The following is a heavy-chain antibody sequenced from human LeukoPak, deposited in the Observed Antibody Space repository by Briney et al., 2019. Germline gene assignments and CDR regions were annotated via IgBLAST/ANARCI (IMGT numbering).Heavy chain of an antibody. V-gene: IGHV4-59*02. CDR2: IYHSGST. CDR1: GFTVSSNY. Sequence: GSLRLSCAASGFTVSSNYMSWVRQAPGKGLEWIGYIYHSGSTYYNPSLKSRVTISVDTSKNQFSLKLSSVTAADTAVYHCARDNGGYSRGWYYFDYWGQGTLVTVSS. CDR3: ARDNGGYSRGWYYFDY. D-gene: IGHD6-19*01. J-gene: IGHJ4*02.